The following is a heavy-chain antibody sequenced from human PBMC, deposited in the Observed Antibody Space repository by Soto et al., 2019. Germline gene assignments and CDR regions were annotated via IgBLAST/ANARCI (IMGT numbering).Heavy chain of an antibody. Sequence: ASVKVFCKTSGYTFSDYDINWVRQATGQGLEWIGWMNPNSGETGYAQKFQGRVTMTRSVSLTTAYLELSSLRSEDTAVYYCARVAVAARPRWYNWFDPWGQGTLVTSPQ. D-gene: IGHD2-15*01. J-gene: IGHJ5*02. CDR2: MNPNSGET. CDR1: GYTFSDYD. CDR3: ARVAVAARPRWYNWFDP. V-gene: IGHV1-8*02.